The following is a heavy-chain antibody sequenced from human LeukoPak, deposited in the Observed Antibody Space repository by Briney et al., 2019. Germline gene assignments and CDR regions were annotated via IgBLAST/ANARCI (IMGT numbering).Heavy chain of an antibody. V-gene: IGHV3-73*01. D-gene: IGHD6-13*01. Sequence: GGSLKLSCAASGFTFSGSAMHWVRQASGKGLESVGRIRSKANSYATAYAASVKGRFTISRDDSKNTAYLQMNSLKTEDTAVYYCTVTPGQLRNWGQGTLVTVSS. CDR3: TVTPGQLRN. CDR2: IRSKANSYAT. CDR1: GFTFSGSA. J-gene: IGHJ4*02.